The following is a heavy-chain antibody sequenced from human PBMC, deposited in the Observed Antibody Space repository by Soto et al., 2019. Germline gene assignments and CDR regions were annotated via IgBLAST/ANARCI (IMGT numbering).Heavy chain of an antibody. D-gene: IGHD2-8*01. CDR3: AKDGVSTALDV. V-gene: IGHV3-7*05. J-gene: IGHJ6*02. CDR1: GFTFSSYW. Sequence: EVQLVESGGGLVQPGWSLRLSCAASGFTFSSYWMRWVRQAQVKGLEWVANIKQDESEKYYVESVKGRFTISRDNAKNSLYLQMKSLRAEDTAVYYCAKDGVSTALDVWGQGTTVTVSS. CDR2: IKQDESEK.